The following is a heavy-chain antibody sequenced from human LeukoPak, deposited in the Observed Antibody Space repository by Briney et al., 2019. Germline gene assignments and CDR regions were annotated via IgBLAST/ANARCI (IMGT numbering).Heavy chain of an antibody. Sequence: GGSLRLSCEASGFTFNTYSMTWVRQAPGKGLEWVSIISSGSSAIFSADALKGRFTISRDDAKNLLYLDMNSLRAEDTAVYYCARGHTAVTRHFDFWGQGTLVTVSS. D-gene: IGHD4-17*01. CDR3: ARGHTAVTRHFDF. J-gene: IGHJ4*02. V-gene: IGHV3-21*01. CDR1: GFTFNTYS. CDR2: ISSGSSAI.